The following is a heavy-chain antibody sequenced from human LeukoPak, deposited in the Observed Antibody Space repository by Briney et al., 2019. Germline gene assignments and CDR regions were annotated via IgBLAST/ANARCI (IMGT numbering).Heavy chain of an antibody. J-gene: IGHJ4*02. CDR3: ARGRGSSWYYFDP. CDR2: IYGSGYT. D-gene: IGHD6-13*01. CDR1: GGSISGWY. V-gene: IGHV4-59*12. Sequence: SETLSLTCTVSGGSISGWYWSWIRQPPGKGLEWIGYIYGSGYTNYNPSLKGRVTMTVDTSKTQFSLTLSPVTAAVTAVYYCARGRGSSWYYFDPWGQGTLVPVSS.